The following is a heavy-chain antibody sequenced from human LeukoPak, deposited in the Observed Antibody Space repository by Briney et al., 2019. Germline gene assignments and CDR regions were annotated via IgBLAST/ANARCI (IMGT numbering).Heavy chain of an antibody. CDR3: ARNRLGIAARPSGLDY. J-gene: IGHJ4*02. CDR2: ISGSGGST. CDR1: GFTFSSYA. D-gene: IGHD6-6*01. V-gene: IGHV3-23*01. Sequence: GGSLRLSCEASGFTFSSYAMNWVRQAPGKGLEWVSGISGSGGSTYYADSVKGRFTISRDNSKNTLYLQMNSLRAEDTAVYYCARNRLGIAARPSGLDYWGQGTLVTVSS.